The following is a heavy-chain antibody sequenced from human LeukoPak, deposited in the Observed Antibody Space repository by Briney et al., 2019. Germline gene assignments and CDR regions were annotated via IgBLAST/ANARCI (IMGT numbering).Heavy chain of an antibody. CDR2: ISSSSSTI. Sequence: GGSLRXSCAASGFTFSSYAMSWVRQAPGKGLEWVSYISSSSSTIYYADSVKGRFTISRDNAKNSLYLQMNRLRAEDTAVYYCARGIGWGSYRYFDYWGQGTLVTVSS. J-gene: IGHJ4*02. CDR1: GFTFSSYA. D-gene: IGHD3-16*02. V-gene: IGHV3-48*04. CDR3: ARGIGWGSYRYFDY.